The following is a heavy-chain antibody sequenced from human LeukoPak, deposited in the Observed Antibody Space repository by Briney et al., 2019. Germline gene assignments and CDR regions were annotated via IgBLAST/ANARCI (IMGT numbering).Heavy chain of an antibody. CDR2: ISYDGSNK. CDR3: AKYTGLP. V-gene: IGHV3-30*18. D-gene: IGHD4-11*01. CDR1: GFTFSSYG. J-gene: IGHJ3*01. Sequence: GGSLRLSCAASGFTFSSYGMHWVRQAPGKGLEWVAVISYDGSNKYYADSVKGRFTISRDNSKNTQYLQMNSLRAEDTAVDYCAKYTGLPWGQGTIVTGSS.